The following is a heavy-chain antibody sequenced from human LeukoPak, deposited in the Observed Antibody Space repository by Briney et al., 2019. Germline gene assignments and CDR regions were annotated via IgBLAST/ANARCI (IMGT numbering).Heavy chain of an antibody. Sequence: GGSLRLSCAASGFTFSSYSMNWVRQAPGKGLEWVSSISSSSSYIYYADSVKGRFTISRDNAKNSLYLQMNSLKTEDTSVYYCAGPDYGDSFFDCWGQGTLVTVAS. CDR1: GFTFSSYS. D-gene: IGHD4-17*01. V-gene: IGHV3-21*01. CDR3: AGPDYGDSFFDC. CDR2: ISSSSSYI. J-gene: IGHJ4*02.